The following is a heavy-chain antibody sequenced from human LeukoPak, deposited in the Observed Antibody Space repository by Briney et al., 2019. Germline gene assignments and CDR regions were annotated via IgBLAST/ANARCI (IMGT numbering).Heavy chain of an antibody. Sequence: SETLSLTCTVSGGSISSYYWSWIRQPPGKGLEWIGYIYYSGSTNYNPSLKSRVTISVDTSKNQFSLKLSSVTAADTAVYYCARHLRYSSGWSAIPFDYWGQGTLVTVSS. CDR1: GGSISSYY. CDR3: ARHLRYSSGWSAIPFDY. CDR2: IYYSGST. D-gene: IGHD6-19*01. J-gene: IGHJ4*02. V-gene: IGHV4-59*08.